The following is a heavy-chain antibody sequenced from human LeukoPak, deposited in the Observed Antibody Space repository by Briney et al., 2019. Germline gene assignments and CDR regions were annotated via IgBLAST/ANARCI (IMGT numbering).Heavy chain of an antibody. CDR1: GFTFSSYG. Sequence: PGGSLRLSCAASGFTFSSYGMHWVRQAPVKGLEWVAVISYDGSNTYYADSVKGRFTIFRDNSKNTLYLQMNSLRAEDTAVYYCAKWGTYSSFDSWGQGTLVTVSS. J-gene: IGHJ4*02. CDR2: ISYDGSNT. V-gene: IGHV3-30*18. CDR3: AKWGTYSSFDS. D-gene: IGHD5-18*01.